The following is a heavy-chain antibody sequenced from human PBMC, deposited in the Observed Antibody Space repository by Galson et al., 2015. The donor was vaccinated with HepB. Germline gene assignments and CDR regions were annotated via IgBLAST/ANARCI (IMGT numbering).Heavy chain of an antibody. Sequence: SLRLSCAASGFTLDDFAMHWVRQAPGKGLEWVSGISWNSGSIGYADSVKGRFTISRDNAKNSLYLQMNSLRAEGTGLYYCGKDKGSGGYGSGSSDYWGQGTLVTVSS. J-gene: IGHJ4*02. CDR1: GFTLDDFA. CDR3: GKDKGSGGYGSGSSDY. D-gene: IGHD3-10*01. V-gene: IGHV3-9*01. CDR2: ISWNSGSI.